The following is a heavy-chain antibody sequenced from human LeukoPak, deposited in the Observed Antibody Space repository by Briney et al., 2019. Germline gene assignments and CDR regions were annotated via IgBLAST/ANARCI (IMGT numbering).Heavy chain of an antibody. CDR1: GYSFSNYW. J-gene: IGHJ4*02. Sequence: RGESLKISCKGLGYSFSNYWSAWVGQMPGKGLEWMGIIYPGGSETRYDPSFQGQVTISADMSTSTAYLQWSSLRASDTAMYYCARASRDGYNQNFDHWGQGTLVTVSS. V-gene: IGHV5-51*01. CDR2: IYPGGSET. CDR3: ARASRDGYNQNFDH. D-gene: IGHD5-24*01.